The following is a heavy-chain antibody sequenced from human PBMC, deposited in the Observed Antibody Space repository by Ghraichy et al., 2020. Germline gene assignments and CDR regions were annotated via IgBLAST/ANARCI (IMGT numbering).Heavy chain of an antibody. CDR1: GDSVSNSTGA. CDR3: AGGAGAIDV. V-gene: IGHV6-1*01. Sequence: SQTLSLTCAISGDSVSNSTGAWNWIRQSPTRGLECLGRIYYRSKWYYEYAASVRSRMTIKPDTSNNQYSLQLNSVTPEDTAVYYCAGGAGAIDVWGQGTRVTVSS. J-gene: IGHJ3*01. D-gene: IGHD3-10*01. CDR2: IYYRSKWYY.